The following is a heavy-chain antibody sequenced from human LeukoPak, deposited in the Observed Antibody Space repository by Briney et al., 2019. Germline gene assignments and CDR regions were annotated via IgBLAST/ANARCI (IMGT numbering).Heavy chain of an antibody. Sequence: ASVKVSCKASGGTFSSYAISWVRQAPGQGLEWMGGIIPIFGTANYAQKLQGRVTITADESTSTAYMELSSLRSVDTAVYYCARRGSSSWYGWFDPWGQGTLVTVSS. CDR1: GGTFSSYA. D-gene: IGHD6-13*01. J-gene: IGHJ5*02. V-gene: IGHV1-69*13. CDR2: IIPIFGTA. CDR3: ARRGSSSWYGWFDP.